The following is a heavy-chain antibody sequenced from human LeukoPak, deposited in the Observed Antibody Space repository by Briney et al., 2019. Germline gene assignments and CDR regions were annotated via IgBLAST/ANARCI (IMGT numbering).Heavy chain of an antibody. CDR3: ARRDWGLYYYYYMDV. Sequence: SETLSLTCAVYGGSFSGYYWSWIRQPPGKGLEWIGEINHSGGTNYNPSLKSRVTISVDTSKNQFSLKLSSVTAADTAVYYRARRDWGLYYYYYMDVWGKGTTVTVSS. D-gene: IGHD3/OR15-3a*01. CDR1: GGSFSGYY. V-gene: IGHV4-34*01. J-gene: IGHJ6*03. CDR2: INHSGGT.